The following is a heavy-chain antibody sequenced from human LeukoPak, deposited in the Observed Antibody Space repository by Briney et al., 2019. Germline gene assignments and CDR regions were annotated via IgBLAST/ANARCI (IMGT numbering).Heavy chain of an antibody. D-gene: IGHD3-16*01. J-gene: IGHJ3*02. V-gene: IGHV4-59*01. CDR1: GGSISSYY. Sequence: PSETLSLTCTVSGGSISSYYWSWIRQPPGKGLEWIGYIYYSGSTNYNPSLKSRVTISVDTSKNQFSLKLSSVTAADTAVYYCAKVGGVIGAFDIWGQGTMVTVSS. CDR3: AKVGGVIGAFDI. CDR2: IYYSGST.